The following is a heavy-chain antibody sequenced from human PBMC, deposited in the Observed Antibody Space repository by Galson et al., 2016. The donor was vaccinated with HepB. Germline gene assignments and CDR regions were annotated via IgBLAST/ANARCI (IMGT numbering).Heavy chain of an antibody. CDR3: ARDLAGAYDL. D-gene: IGHD1-26*01. V-gene: IGHV3-74*01. J-gene: IGHJ5*02. Sequence: SLRLSCAASGFTFKTYWMDWVRQVPGKGPMWVAAINPGGSITGYADSVKGRFTISRDNAKNTLYLQMNSLRGEDTAVYYCARDLAGAYDLWGQGTLVIVSS. CDR2: INPGGSIT. CDR1: GFTFKTYW.